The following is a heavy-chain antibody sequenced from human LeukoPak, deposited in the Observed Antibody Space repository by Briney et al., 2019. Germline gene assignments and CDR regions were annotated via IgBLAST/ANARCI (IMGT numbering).Heavy chain of an antibody. Sequence: GASVKVSCKASGYTFTSYGISWVRQAPGQGLEWMGWISAYNGNTNYAQKLQGRVTMTTDTSTSTAYMELRSLRSDDTAVYYCARDPRLGSYASEFDYWGQGTLVTVSS. D-gene: IGHD3-16*01. CDR1: GYTFTSYG. CDR2: ISAYNGNT. CDR3: ARDPRLGSYASEFDY. V-gene: IGHV1-18*01. J-gene: IGHJ4*02.